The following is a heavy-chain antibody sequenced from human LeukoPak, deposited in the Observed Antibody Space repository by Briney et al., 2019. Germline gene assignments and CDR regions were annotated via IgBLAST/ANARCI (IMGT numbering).Heavy chain of an antibody. J-gene: IGHJ4*02. Sequence: TGGSLRLSCAASGFTFSSYGMHWVRQAPGKGLEWVAFIRYDGSNKYYADSVKGRFTISRDNSKNTLYLQMNSLRAEDTAVYYCARDRGGVLTGPPVFDYWGQGTLVTVSS. D-gene: IGHD3-9*01. V-gene: IGHV3-30*02. CDR2: IRYDGSNK. CDR1: GFTFSSYG. CDR3: ARDRGGVLTGPPVFDY.